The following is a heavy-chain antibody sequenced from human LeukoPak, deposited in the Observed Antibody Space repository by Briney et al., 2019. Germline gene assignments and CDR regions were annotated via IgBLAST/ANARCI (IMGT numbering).Heavy chain of an antibody. CDR1: GFTVSSDP. V-gene: IGHV3-33*01. CDR2: IWYDGSNK. D-gene: IGHD2-2*01. Sequence: GGSLRLSCAASGFTVSSDPMHWVRQAPGKGLEWVAIIWYDGSNKYYADSVKGRFTISRDNSKNTLYLQLDSLRVEDTAVYYCAHRRGYYFDFWGQGTLVTVSS. J-gene: IGHJ4*02. CDR3: AHRRGYYFDF.